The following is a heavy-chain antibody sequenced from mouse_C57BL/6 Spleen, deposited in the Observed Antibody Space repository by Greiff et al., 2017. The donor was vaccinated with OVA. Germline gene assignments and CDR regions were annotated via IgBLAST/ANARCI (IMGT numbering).Heavy chain of an antibody. Sequence: VQLQQSGGGLVKPGGSLKLSCAASGFTFSDYGMHWVRQAPEKGLEWVAYISSGSSTIYYADTVKGRFTISRDNAKNTLFLQMTSLRSEDTAMYYCARRAVVAHYFDYWGQGTTLTVSS. CDR1: GFTFSDYG. V-gene: IGHV5-17*01. CDR2: ISSGSSTI. CDR3: ARRAVVAHYFDY. D-gene: IGHD1-1*01. J-gene: IGHJ2*01.